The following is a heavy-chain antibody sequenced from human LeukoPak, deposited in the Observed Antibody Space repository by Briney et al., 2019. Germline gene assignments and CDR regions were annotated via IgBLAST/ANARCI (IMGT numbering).Heavy chain of an antibody. CDR2: ISAYNGNT. D-gene: IGHD1-26*01. Sequence: ASVKVSCKASGYTFTSYGISWVRQAPGQGLEWMGWISAYNGNTNYAQKLQGRVTMTTDTSTSTAYMELRSLRSDDTAVYYCARAGTIVGASLGAFDIWGQGTMVTVSS. CDR1: GYTFTSYG. V-gene: IGHV1-18*01. J-gene: IGHJ3*02. CDR3: ARAGTIVGASLGAFDI.